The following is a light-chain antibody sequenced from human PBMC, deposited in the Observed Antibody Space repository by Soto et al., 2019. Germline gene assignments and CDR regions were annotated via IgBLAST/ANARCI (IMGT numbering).Light chain of an antibody. J-gene: IGKJ1*01. CDR2: GAS. CDR1: QSVSSSY. V-gene: IGKV3-20*01. Sequence: ELVLTQSPGTLSLSPGERATLSCRASQSVSSSYLAWYQQKPGQAPRLLISGASSRATGIPDRFSGSGSGTDFTLTISRLEPEDFAVYYCQQYGSSPTWTFGQGTKVDIK. CDR3: QQYGSSPTWT.